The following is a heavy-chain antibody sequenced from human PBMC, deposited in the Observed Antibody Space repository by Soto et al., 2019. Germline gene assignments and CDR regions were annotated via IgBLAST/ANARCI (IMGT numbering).Heavy chain of an antibody. CDR1: GGSISNYY. Sequence: RSLTCTVSGGSISNYYCNWIRQPAGKGLEWIGRIDTSGSTNYNPSLKSRVTMSVDTSKQEFSLKLSSVTAADTALYYCARGGQDFWSGPFDYWGRGALVTVSS. CDR2: IDTSGST. V-gene: IGHV4-4*07. CDR3: ARGGQDFWSGPFDY. J-gene: IGHJ4*02. D-gene: IGHD3-3*01.